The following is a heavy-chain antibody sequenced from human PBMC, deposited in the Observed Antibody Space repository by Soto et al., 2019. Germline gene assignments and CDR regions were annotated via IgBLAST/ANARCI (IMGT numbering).Heavy chain of an antibody. Sequence: SETLSLTCTVSGDSISSSNYHWGWIRQPPGKGLEWIGSVYYSGSTYYNPSLKSRVTISIDASKNQFSLNLNSVTATDTAVYYCARQASGYYYGWFDPWGQGTLVTVSS. D-gene: IGHD3-22*01. V-gene: IGHV4-39*01. CDR2: VYYSGST. J-gene: IGHJ5*02. CDR3: ARQASGYYYGWFDP. CDR1: GDSISSSNYH.